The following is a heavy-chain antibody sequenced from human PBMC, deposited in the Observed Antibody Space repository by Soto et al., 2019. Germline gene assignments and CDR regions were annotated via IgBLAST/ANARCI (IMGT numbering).Heavy chain of an antibody. D-gene: IGHD3-3*01. CDR1: GYTFTSYG. CDR3: ARVYYDFWSGDNYYGMDV. Sequence: ASVKGSCKASGYTFTSYGISWVRQAPGQGLEWMGWISAYNGNTNYAQKLQGRVTMTTDTSTSTAYMELRSLRSDDTAVYYCARVYYDFWSGDNYYGMDVWGQGTTVIVYS. J-gene: IGHJ6*02. V-gene: IGHV1-18*01. CDR2: ISAYNGNT.